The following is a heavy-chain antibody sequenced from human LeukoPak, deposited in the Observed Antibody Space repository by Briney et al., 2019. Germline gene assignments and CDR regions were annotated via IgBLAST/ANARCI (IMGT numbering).Heavy chain of an antibody. J-gene: IGHJ6*02. Sequence: GGSLRLSCAASGFTVSSNYMSWVRQAPGKGLEWVSVIYSGGSTYYADSVKGRFTISRHNSKNTLCLQMNSLRAEDTAVYYCARAPSSPKYYYYGMDVWGQGTTVTVSS. V-gene: IGHV3-53*04. CDR2: IYSGGST. CDR3: ARAPSSPKYYYYGMDV. CDR1: GFTVSSNY. D-gene: IGHD2-2*01.